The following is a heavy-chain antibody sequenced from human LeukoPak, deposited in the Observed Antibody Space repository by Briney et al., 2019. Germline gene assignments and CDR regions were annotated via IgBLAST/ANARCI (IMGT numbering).Heavy chain of an antibody. Sequence: SVKVSCKASGGTFSSYAISWVRQAPGQGLEWMGGIIPIFGTANYAQKFQGRVTITADKSTSTAYMELSSLRSEDTAVYYCARENDLKYYFDYWGQGTLVTVSS. J-gene: IGHJ4*02. V-gene: IGHV1-69*06. CDR2: IIPIFGTA. CDR1: GGTFSSYA. D-gene: IGHD1-1*01. CDR3: ARENDLKYYFDY.